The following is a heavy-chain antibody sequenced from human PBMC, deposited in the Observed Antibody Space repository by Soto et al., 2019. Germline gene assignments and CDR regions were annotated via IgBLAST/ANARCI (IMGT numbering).Heavy chain of an antibody. CDR1: GYSISSGYY. J-gene: IGHJ4*02. D-gene: IGHD3-10*01. Sequence: SETLSLTCAVSGYSISSGYYWGWIRQPPGKGLEWIGSIYHSGSTYYNPSLKSRVTISVDTSKNQFSLKLSSVTAADTAVYYCASTLMVRGVGRDYWGQGTLVTVYS. CDR3: ASTLMVRGVGRDY. V-gene: IGHV4-38-2*01. CDR2: IYHSGST.